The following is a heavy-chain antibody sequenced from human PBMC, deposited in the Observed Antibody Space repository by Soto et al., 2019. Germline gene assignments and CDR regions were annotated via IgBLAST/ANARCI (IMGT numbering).Heavy chain of an antibody. Sequence: GGSLRLSCAASGFTFSSYGMHWVRQAPGKGLEWVAVIWYDGSNKYYADSVKGRFTISRDNSKNTLYLQMNSLRAEETAVYYCARDLTTTEPNYYYYGMDVWGQGTTVTVSS. CDR1: GFTFSSYG. D-gene: IGHD1-26*01. V-gene: IGHV3-33*01. CDR2: IWYDGSNK. J-gene: IGHJ6*02. CDR3: ARDLTTTEPNYYYYGMDV.